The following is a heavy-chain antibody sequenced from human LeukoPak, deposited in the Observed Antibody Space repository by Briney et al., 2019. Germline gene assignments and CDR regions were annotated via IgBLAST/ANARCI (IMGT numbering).Heavy chain of an antibody. CDR2: IGSGGRHI. CDR3: ARSGYTYGFDY. J-gene: IGHJ4*02. CDR1: GFTFSTYT. D-gene: IGHD5-18*01. Sequence: PGGSLRLSCAASGFTFSTYTMNWVRQAPGKGLEWVASIGSGGRHIHYGDSVKGRFTISRDNAKNSLYLQMNSLRAEDTAVYYCARSGYTYGFDYWGQGALVTVSS. V-gene: IGHV3-21*01.